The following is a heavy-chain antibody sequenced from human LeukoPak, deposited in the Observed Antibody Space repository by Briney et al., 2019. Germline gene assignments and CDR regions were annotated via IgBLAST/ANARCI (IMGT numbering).Heavy chain of an antibody. D-gene: IGHD3-10*01. Sequence: PSETLSLTCTVSGGSINSYYWSWIRQPPGKGLEWIGYIFYSGVDRYNPALESRVTISIDTSKNQFSLKLSSVTATDTAIYYCARHDNYPGFGRGFGPRGQGTLVTVSS. J-gene: IGHJ5*02. V-gene: IGHV4-59*08. CDR2: IFYSGVD. CDR3: ARHDNYPGFGRGFGP. CDR1: GGSINSYY.